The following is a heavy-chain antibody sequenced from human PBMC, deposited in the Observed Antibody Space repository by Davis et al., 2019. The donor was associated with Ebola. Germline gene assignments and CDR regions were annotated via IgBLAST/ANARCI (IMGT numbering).Heavy chain of an antibody. CDR2: INTNTGNP. CDR1: GYTFTSYA. D-gene: IGHD6-13*01. J-gene: IGHJ6*04. Sequence: AASVKVSCKASGYTFTSYAMNWVRQAPGQGLEWMGWINTNTGNPTYAQGFTGRFVFSLDTSVSTAYLQISSLKAEDTAVYYCAREKQQLVDGVYYYYYGMDVWGKGTTVTVSS. V-gene: IGHV7-4-1*02. CDR3: AREKQQLVDGVYYYYYGMDV.